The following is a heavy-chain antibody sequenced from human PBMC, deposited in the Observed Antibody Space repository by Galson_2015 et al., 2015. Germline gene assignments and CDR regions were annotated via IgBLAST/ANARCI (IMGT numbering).Heavy chain of an antibody. V-gene: IGHV3-23*01. CDR3: AKGREWELPLDY. CDR2: ISKSGRDT. Sequence: SLRLSCAASGFTFSGYAMSWVRQAPGKGLEWVSAISKSGRDTYYADSVKGRFTISRDNSKNTLYLQMNCLRAEDTAVYYCAKGREWELPLDYWGQGALVTVSS. D-gene: IGHD1-26*01. J-gene: IGHJ4*02. CDR1: GFTFSGYA.